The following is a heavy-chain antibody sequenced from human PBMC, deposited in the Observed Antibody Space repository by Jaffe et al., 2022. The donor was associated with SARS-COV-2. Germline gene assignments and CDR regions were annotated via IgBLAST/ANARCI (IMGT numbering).Heavy chain of an antibody. CDR3: ASIAVAKYYYYGMDV. Sequence: EVQLVESGGGLVKPGGSLRLSCAASGFTFSSYSMNWVRQAPGKGLEWVSSISSSSSYIYYADSVKGRFTISRDNAKNSLYLQMNSLRAEDTAVYYCASIAVAKYYYYGMDVWGQGTTVTVSS. J-gene: IGHJ6*02. CDR1: GFTFSSYS. CDR2: ISSSSSYI. D-gene: IGHD6-19*01. V-gene: IGHV3-21*01.